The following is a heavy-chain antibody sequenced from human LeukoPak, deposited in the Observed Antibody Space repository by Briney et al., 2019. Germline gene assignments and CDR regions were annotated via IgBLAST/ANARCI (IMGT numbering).Heavy chain of an antibody. J-gene: IGHJ5*02. CDR2: INHSGST. CDR1: GGSFSGYY. CDR3: ARGSLKAVVAATGYRYWFDP. Sequence: SETLSLTCAVYGGSFSGYYWSWIRQPPWKGLEWIGEINHSGSTNYNPSLKSRVTISVDTSKNQFSLKLSSVTAADTAVYYCARGSLKAVVAATGYRYWFDPSGQGTLVSVSS. D-gene: IGHD2-15*01. V-gene: IGHV4-34*01.